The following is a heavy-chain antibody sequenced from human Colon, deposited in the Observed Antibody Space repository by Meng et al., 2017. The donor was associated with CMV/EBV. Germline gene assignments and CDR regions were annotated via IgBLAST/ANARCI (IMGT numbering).Heavy chain of an antibody. CDR1: GYTFTSYD. CDR3: ARDSHMATIRGYFDY. D-gene: IGHD5-24*01. Sequence: SCKASGYTFTSYDINWVRQATGQGLEWVAVISYDENHIHYADSVKGRFTISRDTSKNTLYLQMNSLRAEDTALYYCARDSHMATIRGYFDYWGQGTLVTVSS. J-gene: IGHJ4*02. V-gene: IGHV3-30*14. CDR2: ISYDENHI.